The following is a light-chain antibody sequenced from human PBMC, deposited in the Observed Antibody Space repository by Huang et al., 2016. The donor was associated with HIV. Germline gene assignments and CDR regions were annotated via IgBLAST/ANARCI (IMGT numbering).Light chain of an antibody. Sequence: DIVMTQSPDSLTVSLGERATISCKSSQDLLFNTTNKNYLAWSQQRPGQPPKLLIYWASTRASGVPARFSGSGSGTDFTLTINTLQTEDVAVYYCQQYFTDYYTFGQGTKLEIQ. CDR1: QDLLFNTTNKNY. V-gene: IGKV4-1*01. CDR3: QQYFTDYYT. J-gene: IGKJ2*01. CDR2: WAS.